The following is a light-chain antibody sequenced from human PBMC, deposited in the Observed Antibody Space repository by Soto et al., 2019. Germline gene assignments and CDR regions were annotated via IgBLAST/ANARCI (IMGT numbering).Light chain of an antibody. CDR2: KAS. J-gene: IGKJ1*01. V-gene: IGKV1-5*03. CDR1: QSINTW. Sequence: DIQMTQSPSTLSGSVGDRVTITCRASQSINTWLAWYQQKPGKAPKLLIYKASSLESGVPSRFSGSGSGTEFTLTISSLQPDEFATYYCQQYNSYSRTFGQGTKVDIK. CDR3: QQYNSYSRT.